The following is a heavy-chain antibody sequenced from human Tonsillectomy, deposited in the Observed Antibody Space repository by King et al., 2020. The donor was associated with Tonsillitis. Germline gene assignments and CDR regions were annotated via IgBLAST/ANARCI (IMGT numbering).Heavy chain of an antibody. D-gene: IGHD3-9*01. V-gene: IGHV1-46*01. J-gene: IGHJ6*02. CDR1: GYTFTRYD. Sequence: VQLVESGAEVKKPGASVKVSCKASGYTFTRYDMHWVRQAPGQGLEWMGIINPSGGSTRHAQKFQGRVTMTRDTSTSTVYMELSSLRSDDTAVYYCARIDRSDWYGTYYYYGVDVWGQGTTVTVSS. CDR3: ARIDRSDWYGTYYYYGVDV. CDR2: INPSGGST.